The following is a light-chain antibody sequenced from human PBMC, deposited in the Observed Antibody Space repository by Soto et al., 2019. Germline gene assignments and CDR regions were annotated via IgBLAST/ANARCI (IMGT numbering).Light chain of an antibody. CDR1: QSISSK. CDR3: QQYNSLTTIT. Sequence: EIVMTQSPATLSVSPGERATLSCRASQSISSKLGWYQQRPGQAPRLLIYGASTRATGIPARFSGSGSGTEFTLTISSLQSEDSAVYYCQQYNSLTTITFGQGTRLDIK. J-gene: IGKJ5*01. V-gene: IGKV3-15*01. CDR2: GAS.